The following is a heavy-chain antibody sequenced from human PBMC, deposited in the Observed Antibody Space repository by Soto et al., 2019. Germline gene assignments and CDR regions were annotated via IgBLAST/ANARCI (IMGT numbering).Heavy chain of an antibody. D-gene: IGHD6-6*01. Sequence: ASVKVSCKASGYTFTGYYMHWVRQAPGQGLEWMGWINPNSGGTNYAQKFQGWVTMTRDTSISTAYMELSRLRSDDTAVYYCARADDIAARTGYYYYGMDVWGQGTTVTVSS. CDR1: GYTFTGYY. J-gene: IGHJ6*02. V-gene: IGHV1-2*04. CDR2: INPNSGGT. CDR3: ARADDIAARTGYYYYGMDV.